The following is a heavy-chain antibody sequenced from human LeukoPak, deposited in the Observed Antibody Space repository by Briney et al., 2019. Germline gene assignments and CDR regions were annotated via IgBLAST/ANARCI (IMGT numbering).Heavy chain of an antibody. J-gene: IGHJ4*02. CDR1: GYSISSDYY. CDR3: ARGVRGVMGYYFDY. CDR2: IYHSGST. D-gene: IGHD3-10*01. V-gene: IGHV4-38-2*02. Sequence: PSETLSLTCSVSGYSISSDYYWAWIRQPPGKGLEWIGSIYHSGSTPYNPSLKSRVTISVDTSKNQFSLKLSSVTAADTAVYYCARGVRGVMGYYFDYWGQGTLVTVSS.